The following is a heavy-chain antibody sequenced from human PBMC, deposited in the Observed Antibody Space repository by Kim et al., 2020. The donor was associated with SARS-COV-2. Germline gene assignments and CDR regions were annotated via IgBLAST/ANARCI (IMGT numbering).Heavy chain of an antibody. V-gene: IGHV3-53*01. CDR2: GGST. J-gene: IGHJ4*02. CDR3: ARDALLIY. Sequence: GGSTQYADSVRSQFTISRDKSKSTRYLQMNSLRGEDTAVYYCARDALLIYWGQGTLVTVSS. D-gene: IGHD2-15*01.